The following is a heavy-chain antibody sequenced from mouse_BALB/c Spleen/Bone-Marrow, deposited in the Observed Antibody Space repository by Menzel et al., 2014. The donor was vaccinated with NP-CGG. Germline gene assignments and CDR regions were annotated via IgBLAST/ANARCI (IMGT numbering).Heavy chain of an antibody. J-gene: IGHJ1*01. D-gene: IGHD2-4*01. CDR3: ANYDYGWYFDV. V-gene: IGHV14-3*02. CDR2: IDPANGNT. CDR1: GFNIKDTY. Sequence: VQLQQSGAELVKPGASVKLSCTASGFNIKDTYMHWVKQRPEQGLEWIGRIDPANGNTKYDPKFQGKATITADTSSNTAYLQLSSLTSEDTAVYYGANYDYGWYFDVWGAGTTVTVSS.